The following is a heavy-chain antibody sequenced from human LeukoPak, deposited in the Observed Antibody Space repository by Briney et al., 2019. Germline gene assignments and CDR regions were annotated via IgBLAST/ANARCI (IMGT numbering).Heavy chain of an antibody. CDR2: IIPILGTA. V-gene: IGHV1-69*05. Sequence: ASVKVSCKASGGTFSSYAISWVRQAPGQGREWMGGIIPILGTANYAQKFQGRVTITTDESTSTAYMELSSLRSEDTAVYYCVRGSSRYYYYYYMDVWGKGTTVTVSS. CDR3: VRGSSRYYYYYYMDV. J-gene: IGHJ6*03. D-gene: IGHD1-26*01. CDR1: GGTFSSYA.